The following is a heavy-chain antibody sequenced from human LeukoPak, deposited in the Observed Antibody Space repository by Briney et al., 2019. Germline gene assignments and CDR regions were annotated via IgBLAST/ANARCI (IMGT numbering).Heavy chain of an antibody. CDR1: GFTFSSYS. Sequence: GGSLRLSCSASGFTFSSYSMNWLGPAPGNGLEWVSSTNSTSSYIFYRDSVKGRFTISRDNAKNSLYRQMNSLRAEDTAVYCCAREGGGDPDKFWGQGTLVTVSS. CDR2: TNSTSSYI. CDR3: AREGGGDPDKF. D-gene: IGHD3-10*01. V-gene: IGHV3-21*01. J-gene: IGHJ4*02.